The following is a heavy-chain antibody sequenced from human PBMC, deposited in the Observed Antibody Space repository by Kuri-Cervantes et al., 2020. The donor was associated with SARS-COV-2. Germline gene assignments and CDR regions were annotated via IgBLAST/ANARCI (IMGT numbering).Heavy chain of an antibody. CDR1: GYTFTSYD. CDR2: MNPNSGNT. Sequence: ASVKVSCKASGYTFTSYDINWVRQATGQGLEWMGWMNPNSGNTGYAQKFQGRVTITADTSTDTAYMELSSLRSEDTAVYYCATDLTGYCSSTSCLPTPWGQGTLVTVSS. V-gene: IGHV1-8*02. D-gene: IGHD2-2*01. CDR3: ATDLTGYCSSTSCLPTP. J-gene: IGHJ4*02.